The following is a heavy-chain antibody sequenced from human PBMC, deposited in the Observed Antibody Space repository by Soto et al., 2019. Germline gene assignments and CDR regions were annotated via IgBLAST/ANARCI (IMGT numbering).Heavy chain of an antibody. J-gene: IGHJ3*02. Sequence: EVQLLESGGGLVQPGGSLRLSCAASGFTFSSYAMSWVRQAPGKGLEWVSAISGSGGSTYYADSVKGRFTISRDNSKNTLYLQMNSLRAEGTAVYYCAKGSWQLGAFDIWGQGTMVTVSS. D-gene: IGHD1-1*01. CDR2: ISGSGGST. CDR3: AKGSWQLGAFDI. V-gene: IGHV3-23*01. CDR1: GFTFSSYA.